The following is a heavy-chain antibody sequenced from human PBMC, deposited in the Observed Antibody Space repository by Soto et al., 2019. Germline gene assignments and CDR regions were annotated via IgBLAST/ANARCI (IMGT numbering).Heavy chain of an antibody. J-gene: IGHJ4*02. Sequence: QIQLVQSGAEVRQPGSSVKVSCKTSGGTFSSYAISWVRQAPGQGLEWMGGIVPIVGTTTYAQKFQGRVTITADEATSTAYMQLSRLRSDDTAVYYCVRVVAIPGYPDHWGQGTLVTVSS. CDR3: VRVVAIPGYPDH. CDR1: GGTFSSYA. CDR2: IVPIVGTT. D-gene: IGHD5-12*01. V-gene: IGHV1-69*12.